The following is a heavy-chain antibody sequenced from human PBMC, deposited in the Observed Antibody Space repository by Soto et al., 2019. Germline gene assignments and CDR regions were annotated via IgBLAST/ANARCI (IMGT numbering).Heavy chain of an antibody. Sequence: QVQLVESGGGVVQPGRSLRLSCGASGFTFSNYAMHWVRQAPGKGLEWVAVISYDGTNKYYADSVKGRFTISRDNSKNTLYLPMNRLRAEDTAVYYCARDQNPSGSYQGIFDYWGQGILVTVSS. CDR2: ISYDGTNK. CDR3: ARDQNPSGSYQGIFDY. CDR1: GFTFSNYA. V-gene: IGHV3-30-3*01. J-gene: IGHJ4*02. D-gene: IGHD1-26*01.